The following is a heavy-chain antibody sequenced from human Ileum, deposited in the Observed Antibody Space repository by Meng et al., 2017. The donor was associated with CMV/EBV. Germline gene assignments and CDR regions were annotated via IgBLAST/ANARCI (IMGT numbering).Heavy chain of an antibody. D-gene: IGHD3-10*01. CDR3: ARDYYGSGSYDY. V-gene: IGHV3-74*01. J-gene: IGHJ4*02. CDR2: INSDGSST. Sequence: CSLGPSCAASGFTFSSYWMHWVRQAPGKGLVWVSRINSDGSSTSYADSVKGRFTISRDNAKNTLYLQMNSLRAEDTAVYYCARDYYGSGSYDYWGQGTLVTVSS. CDR1: GFTFSSYW.